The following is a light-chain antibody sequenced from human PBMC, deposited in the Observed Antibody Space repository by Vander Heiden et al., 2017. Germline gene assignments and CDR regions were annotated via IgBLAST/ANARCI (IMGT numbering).Light chain of an antibody. J-gene: IGKJ2*01. CDR3: QQNYSNPLYT. Sequence: DIQMTQSPSSLSASVGDRVTITCRASQSISSYLNWYQQKPGKAPKLLIYAASSLQSGVPSRFSGSGYGTDFTLTISSRQPEDFASYYCQQNYSNPLYTFGQGTKVEIK. V-gene: IGKV1-39*01. CDR1: QSISSY. CDR2: AAS.